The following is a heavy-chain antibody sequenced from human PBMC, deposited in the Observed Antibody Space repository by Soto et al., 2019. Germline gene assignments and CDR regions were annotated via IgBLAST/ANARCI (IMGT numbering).Heavy chain of an antibody. Sequence: EVQLVESGGGLVQPGGSLRLSCAASGFTFSSYWIHWVRQGPGKGLVWVSRINTDASGTNSANSVKARFTISRDNAKNTVYLQVNSLRDEDTALYFCVRGRSGRYYMDVWGKGTTVTVSS. CDR2: INTDASGT. D-gene: IGHD3-10*01. V-gene: IGHV3-74*01. CDR3: VRGRSGRYYMDV. J-gene: IGHJ6*03. CDR1: GFTFSSYW.